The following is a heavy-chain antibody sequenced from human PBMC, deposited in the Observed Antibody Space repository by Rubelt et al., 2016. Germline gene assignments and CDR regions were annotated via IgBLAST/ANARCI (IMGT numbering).Heavy chain of an antibody. CDR3: GRDHWGSIDY. V-gene: IGHV4-59*02. J-gene: IGHJ4*02. CDR2: YTGSV. CDR1: GFSVSDYS. D-gene: IGHD3-16*01. Sequence: QVQLQESGPGLVKPSETLSLICTVSGFSVSDYSWPWVRQAPGKGLEWIGYTGSVNLHPSPQSRLIMSVDTSKSQVSLKLTSVTAADTAVYYCGRDHWGSIDYWGPGTLVTVSS.